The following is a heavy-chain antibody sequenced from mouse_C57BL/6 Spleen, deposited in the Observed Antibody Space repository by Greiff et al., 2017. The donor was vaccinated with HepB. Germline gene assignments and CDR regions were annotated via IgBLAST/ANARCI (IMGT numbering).Heavy chain of an antibody. CDR1: GFNIKDYY. CDR3: ASGGRVVVDYAMDY. J-gene: IGHJ4*01. V-gene: IGHV14-2*01. CDR2: IDPEDGET. Sequence: EVQGVESGAELVKPGASVKLSCTASGFNIKDYYMHWVKQRTEQGLEWIGRIDPEDGETKYAPKFQGKATITADTSSNTAYLQLSSLTSEDTAVYYCASGGRVVVDYAMDYWGQGTSVTVSS. D-gene: IGHD1-1*01.